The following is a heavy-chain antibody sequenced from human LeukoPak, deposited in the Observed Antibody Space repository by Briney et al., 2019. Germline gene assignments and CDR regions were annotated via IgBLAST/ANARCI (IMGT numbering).Heavy chain of an antibody. CDR1: GFSLTTRGVG. CDR3: AHRPRGAFDI. Sequence: SGPTLFHPTPTLTLTCTFSGFSLTTRGVGVGWIRQPPVKALEWLALIYWDDDKRYSPSLKSRLTITKDTSRNQVVLTMANMDFVDTATYYCAHRPRGAFDIWGQGTMVTVSS. D-gene: IGHD5-12*01. V-gene: IGHV2-5*02. J-gene: IGHJ3*02. CDR2: IYWDDDK.